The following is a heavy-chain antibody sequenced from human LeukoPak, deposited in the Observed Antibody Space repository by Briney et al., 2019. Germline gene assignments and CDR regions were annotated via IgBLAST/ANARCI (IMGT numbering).Heavy chain of an antibody. V-gene: IGHV4-59*01. CDR1: SGSISSDY. CDR3: ARDNGFV. Sequence: PSETLSLTCTVSSGSISSDYWSWIRQPPGKGLEWIGYIYYSGSTNYNPSLKSRVTISVDTSKNQFSLKLTSVTAADTAVYYCARDNGFVWGQGTMVTVSS. CDR2: IYYSGST. J-gene: IGHJ3*01.